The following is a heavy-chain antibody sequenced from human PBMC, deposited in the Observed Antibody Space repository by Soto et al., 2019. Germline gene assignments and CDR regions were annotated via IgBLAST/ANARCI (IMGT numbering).Heavy chain of an antibody. CDR2: FDPEDGET. J-gene: IGHJ4*02. Sequence: VKVSCKVSGYTLTELSMHWVRQAPGKGLEWMGGFDPEDGETIYAQKFQGRVTMTEDTSTDTAYMELSSLRSEDTAVYYCATVDYYDSSGYYSYWGQGTLVTVSS. CDR3: ATVDYYDSSGYYSY. CDR1: GYTLTELS. D-gene: IGHD3-22*01. V-gene: IGHV1-24*01.